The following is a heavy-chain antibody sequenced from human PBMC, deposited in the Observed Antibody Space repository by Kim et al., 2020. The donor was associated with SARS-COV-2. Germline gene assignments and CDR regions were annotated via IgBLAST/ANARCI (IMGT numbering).Heavy chain of an antibody. Sequence: GGSLRLSCAASGFTFRNYALHWVRQAPGKGLEWVSLVSYDETSKYYADSVKGRFTISRDNSKDTLYLQMNNLRHDDTAVYYCARSVVPVSPEGPDYWGRGTLVTVSS. CDR1: GFTFRNYA. CDR2: VSYDETSK. CDR3: ARSVVPVSPEGPDY. D-gene: IGHD2-8*01. V-gene: IGHV3-30*03. J-gene: IGHJ4*02.